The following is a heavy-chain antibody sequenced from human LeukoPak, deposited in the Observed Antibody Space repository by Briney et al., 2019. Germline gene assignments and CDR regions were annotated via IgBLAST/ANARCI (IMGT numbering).Heavy chain of an antibody. CDR1: GSSFTSSW. Sequence: GESLKISCKGSGSSFTSSWIGWVRQLPGKGLEWMGIIYPGDSDTRYSTSFQGQVTISADKSIRTAYLQWGSLKASDTAMYYCAITGYSSSWFWFDPWGQGTLVTVSS. CDR2: IYPGDSDT. J-gene: IGHJ5*02. CDR3: AITGYSSSWFWFDP. V-gene: IGHV5-51*01. D-gene: IGHD6-13*01.